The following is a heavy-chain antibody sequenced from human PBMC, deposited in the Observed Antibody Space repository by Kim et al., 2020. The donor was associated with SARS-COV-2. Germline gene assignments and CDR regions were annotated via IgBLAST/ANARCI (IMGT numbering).Heavy chain of an antibody. CDR2: IYPGGTT. CDR1: GFIVSSNY. D-gene: IGHD2-15*01. CDR3: ARDVGGSCLFDY. Sequence: GGSLRLSCAASGFIVSSNYMTWVRQAPGKGLEWVSAIYPGGTTYYADSVKGRFTISRDNSKNTLYLQMNSLRAEDTAVYYCARDVGGSCLFDYWGQGTL. V-gene: IGHV3-53*01. J-gene: IGHJ4*02.